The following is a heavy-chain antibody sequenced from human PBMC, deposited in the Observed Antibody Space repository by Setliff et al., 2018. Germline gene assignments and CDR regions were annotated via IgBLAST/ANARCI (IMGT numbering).Heavy chain of an antibody. V-gene: IGHV1-3*01. CDR1: GYIFTYYA. J-gene: IGHJ4*02. CDR2: INAGNGNT. D-gene: IGHD3-22*01. Sequence: ASVKVSCKASGYIFTYYAIHWVRQAPGQRLEWMGWINAGNGNTKYSQKYQGRVTITRDTSASTAYMELSSLTSEDTAVYYCARRPYDSSGYFNYWGQGTLVTVSS. CDR3: ARRPYDSSGYFNY.